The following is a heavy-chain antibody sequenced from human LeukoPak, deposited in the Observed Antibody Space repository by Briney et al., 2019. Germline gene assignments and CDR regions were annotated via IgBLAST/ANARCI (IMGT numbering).Heavy chain of an antibody. Sequence: GASVKVSCKASGYTFTSYGISWVRQAPGQGLEWMGWISAYNGNTNYAQKFQGRVTLTTDTSTSTAYMELRSLRSDDTAVYYCARDNWNYERYMDVWGKGTTVTVSS. V-gene: IGHV1-18*01. D-gene: IGHD1-7*01. CDR1: GYTFTSYG. CDR3: ARDNWNYERYMDV. CDR2: ISAYNGNT. J-gene: IGHJ6*03.